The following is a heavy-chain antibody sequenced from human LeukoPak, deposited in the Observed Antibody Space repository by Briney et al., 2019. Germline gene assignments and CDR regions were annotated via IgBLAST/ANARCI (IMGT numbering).Heavy chain of an antibody. CDR1: GFTLSNHW. J-gene: IGHJ6*02. Sequence: GGSLRLSCAASGFTLSNHWMTWVRQVPGRGPEWVANVNRDGSETYYLDSVKGRFTISKDNAKDSLYLQMNSLRAEDTALYHCARNNGMDVWGQGTTVIVSS. CDR3: ARNNGMDV. CDR2: VNRDGSET. V-gene: IGHV3-7*03.